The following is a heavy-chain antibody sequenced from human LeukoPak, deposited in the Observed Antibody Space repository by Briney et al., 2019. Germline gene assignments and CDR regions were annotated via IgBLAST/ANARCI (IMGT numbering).Heavy chain of an antibody. CDR1: GFTFSSYS. Sequence: PGGSLRLSCAASGFTFSSYSMNWVRQAPGKGLEWVSSISSSSSYIYYADSVKGRFTISRDNAKNSLYLQMNSLRAEDTAVYYCARLDGYTENLDYWGQGTLVTVSS. CDR3: ARLDGYTENLDY. J-gene: IGHJ4*02. CDR2: ISSSSSYI. D-gene: IGHD5-24*01. V-gene: IGHV3-21*01.